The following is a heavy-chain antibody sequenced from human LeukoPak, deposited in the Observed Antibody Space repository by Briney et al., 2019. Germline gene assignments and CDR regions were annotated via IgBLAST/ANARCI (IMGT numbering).Heavy chain of an antibody. CDR2: INHSGST. V-gene: IGHV4-34*01. CDR1: GGSFSGYS. CDR3: ARGSGSYDY. J-gene: IGHJ4*02. Sequence: WGTLCLTCAVYGGSFSGYSWCWVRQAPGKGLEWVGEINHSGSTNYNPSLKSRGTISVDTAKNQFSLKLSSLTAAVMAVYYCARGSGSYDYWGQGNLVTVSS. D-gene: IGHD1-26*01.